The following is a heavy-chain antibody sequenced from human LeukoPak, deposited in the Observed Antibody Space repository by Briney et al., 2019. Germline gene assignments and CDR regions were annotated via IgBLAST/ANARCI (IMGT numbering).Heavy chain of an antibody. CDR2: IKQDGSEK. CDR3: ARDLVYYYDSSGYYFDY. Sequence: GGSLRLSCAASGFTFSSYWMSWVRQAPGKGLEWVANIKQDGSEKYYVDSVKGRFTISRDNAKNSLYLQMNSLRAEDTAVYYCARDLVYYYDSSGYYFDYWGQGTLVIVSS. CDR1: GFTFSSYW. J-gene: IGHJ4*02. D-gene: IGHD3-22*01. V-gene: IGHV3-7*01.